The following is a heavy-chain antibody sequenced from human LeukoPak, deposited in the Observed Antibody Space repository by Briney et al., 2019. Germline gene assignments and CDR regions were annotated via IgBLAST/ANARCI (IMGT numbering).Heavy chain of an antibody. CDR2: INSDGSST. CDR3: AREGLGYSYGL. V-gene: IGHV3-74*01. J-gene: IGHJ4*02. D-gene: IGHD5-18*01. Sequence: PGGSLRLSCAASGFTFSRYWMHWVRQAPGKGLVWVSRINSDGSSTSYADSVKGRFTISRDNAKNTLYLQMHSLRAEDTAVYYCAREGLGYSYGLWGQGTLVAVSS. CDR1: GFTFSRYW.